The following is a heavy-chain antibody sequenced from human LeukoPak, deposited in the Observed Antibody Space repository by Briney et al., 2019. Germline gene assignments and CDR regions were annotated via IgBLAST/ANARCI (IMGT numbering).Heavy chain of an antibody. D-gene: IGHD3-10*01. CDR3: ASFGLGSGSYYYYYYMDV. Sequence: GGSLRLSCAASGFTFSSYVMHWVRQAPGKGLEWVSAISGSGGSTYYADSVKGRFTISRDNSKNTLYLQMNSLRAEDTAVYYCASFGLGSGSYYYYYYMDVWGKGTTVTVSS. CDR1: GFTFSSYV. CDR2: ISGSGGST. J-gene: IGHJ6*03. V-gene: IGHV3-23*01.